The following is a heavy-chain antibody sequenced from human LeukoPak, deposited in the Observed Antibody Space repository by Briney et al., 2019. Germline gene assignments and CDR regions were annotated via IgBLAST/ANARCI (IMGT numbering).Heavy chain of an antibody. CDR2: IKEDGSEK. V-gene: IGHV3-7*03. CDR1: GFPSDTYW. D-gene: IGHD5-18*01. Sequence: GGSLRLSCAASGFPSDTYWMSWVRQAPGEGLEWVASIKEDGSEKYYVDSVKGRLTISRDNAKNSLYLQMNTLRADDTAVYYCARVDTAMPSPSFDCWGQGTLVTVSS. J-gene: IGHJ4*02. CDR3: ARVDTAMPSPSFDC.